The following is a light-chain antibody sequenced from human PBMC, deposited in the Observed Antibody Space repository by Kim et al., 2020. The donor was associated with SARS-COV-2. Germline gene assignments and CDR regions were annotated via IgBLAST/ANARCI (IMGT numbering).Light chain of an antibody. CDR2: AAS. CDR1: QSVPSNY. V-gene: IGKV3D-20*02. CDR3: QQRSNWLT. J-gene: IGKJ4*01. Sequence: EIVLTQSPGTLSLSPGERATLSCRASQSVPSNYLAWYLQQPGQSPRLLIYAASIRATGIPDRFSGGGSGTDFTLTISRLEPEDFAVYYCQQRSNWLTFGGGTKVDIK.